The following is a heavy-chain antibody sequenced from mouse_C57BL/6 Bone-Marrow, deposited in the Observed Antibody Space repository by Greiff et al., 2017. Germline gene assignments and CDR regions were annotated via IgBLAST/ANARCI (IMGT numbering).Heavy chain of an antibody. V-gene: IGHV5-12*01. CDR2: ISNGGGST. CDR1: GFTFSDYY. CDR3: ARETYFDV. J-gene: IGHJ1*03. Sequence: EVKLQESGGGLVQPGGSLKLSCAASGFTFSDYYMYWVRQTPEKRLEWVAYISNGGGSTYYPDTVKGRFTISRDNAKNTLYLQMSRLKSEDTAMYYCARETYFDVWGTGTTVTVSS.